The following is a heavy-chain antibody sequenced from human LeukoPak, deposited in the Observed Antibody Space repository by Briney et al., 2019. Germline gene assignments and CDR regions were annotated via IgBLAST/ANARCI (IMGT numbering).Heavy chain of an antibody. J-gene: IGHJ4*02. Sequence: GASVKVSCKASGYTFTSYGISWVRQAPGQGLEWVGGISAYNGNTNYAQKLQGRVTMTTDTSTSPAYMELRSLRSDDTAVYYCARDDCSSTSCYSDYWGQGTLVTVSS. CDR3: ARDDCSSTSCYSDY. D-gene: IGHD2-2*01. V-gene: IGHV1-18*01. CDR1: GYTFTSYG. CDR2: ISAYNGNT.